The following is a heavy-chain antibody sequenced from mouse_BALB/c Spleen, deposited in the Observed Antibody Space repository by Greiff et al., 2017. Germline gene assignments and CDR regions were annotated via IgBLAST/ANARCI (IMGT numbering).Heavy chain of an antibody. CDR1: GFSLTSYD. CDR2: IWTGGGT. J-gene: IGHJ4*01. CDR3: VRDLYDYDGSMDY. Sequence: VKLQESGPGLVAPSQSLSITCTVSGFSLTSYDISWIRQPPGKGLAWLGVIWTGGGTNYNSAFMSRLSISKDNSKSQVFLKMNSLQTDDTAIYYCVRDLYDYDGSMDYWGQGTSVTVSS. V-gene: IGHV2-9-2*01. D-gene: IGHD2-4*01.